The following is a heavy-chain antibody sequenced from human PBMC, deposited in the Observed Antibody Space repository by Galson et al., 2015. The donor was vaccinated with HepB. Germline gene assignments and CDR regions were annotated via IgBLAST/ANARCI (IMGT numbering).Heavy chain of an antibody. D-gene: IGHD3-16*02. CDR3: ARDGTYDYIWGSYRYNAYYYYMDV. CDR2: VIPILGIA. CDR1: GGTFSSYA. Sequence: SVKVSCKASGGTFSSYAISWVRQAPGQGLEWMGGVIPILGIANYAQKFQGRVTITADKSTSTAYMELSSLRSEDTAVYYCARDGTYDYIWGSYRYNAYYYYMDVWGKGTTVTVSS. V-gene: IGHV1-69*10. J-gene: IGHJ6*03.